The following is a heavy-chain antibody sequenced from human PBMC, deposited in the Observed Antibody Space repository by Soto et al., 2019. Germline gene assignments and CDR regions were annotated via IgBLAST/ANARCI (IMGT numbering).Heavy chain of an antibody. D-gene: IGHD3-22*01. V-gene: IGHV5-51*01. CDR1: GYSFTSYW. J-gene: IGHJ6*02. CDR3: ARHVGDSSGYYFSPYYYYYGMDV. Sequence: PGESLKISCKGSGYSFTSYWIGWVRQMPGKGLEWMGIIYPGDSDTRYSPSFQGQVTISADKSISTAYLQWSSLKASDTAMYYCARHVGDSSGYYFSPYYYYYGMDVWGQGTTVTVSS. CDR2: IYPGDSDT.